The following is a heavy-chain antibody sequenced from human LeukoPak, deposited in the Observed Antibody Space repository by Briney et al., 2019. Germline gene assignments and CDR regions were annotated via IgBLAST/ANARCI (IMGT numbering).Heavy chain of an antibody. CDR3: AKVMPRSSSWSVYCYYYVDV. CDR1: GFTVSSNS. V-gene: IGHV3-53*01. Sequence: GGSLRLSCTVSGFTVSSNSMSWVRQAPGKGLEWVSFIYSDNTHYSDSVKGRFTISRDNSKNTLYLQMNSLRAEDTAVYYCAKVMPRSSSWSVYCYYYVDVWGKGTTVTVSS. D-gene: IGHD6-13*01. J-gene: IGHJ6*03. CDR2: IYSDNT.